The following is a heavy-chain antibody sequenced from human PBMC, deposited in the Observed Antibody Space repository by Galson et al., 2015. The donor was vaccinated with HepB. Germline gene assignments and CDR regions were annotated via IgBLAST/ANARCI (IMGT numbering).Heavy chain of an antibody. J-gene: IGHJ3*02. CDR1: GFTFSGYA. CDR2: ISGSGGST. D-gene: IGHD6-19*01. CDR3: AKDLSQWLVHDAFDI. Sequence: SLRLSCAASGFTFSGYAMSWVRQAPGKGLEWVSAISGSGGSTYYADSVKGRFAISRDNSKNTLYLQMNSLRAEDTAVYHCAKDLSQWLVHDAFDIWGQGTMVTVSS. V-gene: IGHV3-23*01.